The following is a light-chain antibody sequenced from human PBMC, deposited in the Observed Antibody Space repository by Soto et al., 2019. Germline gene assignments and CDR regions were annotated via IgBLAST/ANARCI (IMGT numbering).Light chain of an antibody. CDR2: DAS. CDR3: QQYYSYWT. V-gene: IGKV1-5*01. CDR1: QSIGRW. J-gene: IGKJ1*01. Sequence: DIQMTQSPSTLSASVGDTVTVTCRASQSIGRWLAWYQQKPGKAPKLLIFDASTLENGVPARFSGSRSGPEFSLTISSLQPDDFATYYCQQYYSYWTFCQGTKVDI.